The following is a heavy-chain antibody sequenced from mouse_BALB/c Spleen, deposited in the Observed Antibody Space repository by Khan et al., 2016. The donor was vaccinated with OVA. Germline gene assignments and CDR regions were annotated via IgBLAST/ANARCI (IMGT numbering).Heavy chain of an antibody. CDR1: GFNIKDTY. J-gene: IGHJ1*01. CDR2: IAPANGNT. V-gene: IGHV14-3*02. D-gene: IGHD2-3*01. CDR3: AQPSYDPQDFGV. Sequence: VQLQQSGAELVKPGPSVKLSSTASGFNIKDTYLNWVKQSPEQGLEWFGRIAPANGNTTYDPRFQGKPHLTADNSYNTSYLQLNSLTSEDTAVYYCAQPSYDPQDFGVWGAGTTVTVSS.